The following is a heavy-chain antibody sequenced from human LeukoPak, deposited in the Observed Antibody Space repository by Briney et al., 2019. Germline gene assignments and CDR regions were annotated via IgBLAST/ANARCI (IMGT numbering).Heavy chain of an antibody. Sequence: GGSLRLSCAASGLTFSRYAMIWVRQPPGKGLEWGSSIFPSGGEIHYADSVRGRFTISRDNSKSTLSLQMNSLRAEDTAIYYCATYRQVLLPFESWGQGTLVTVSS. V-gene: IGHV3-23*01. D-gene: IGHD2-8*02. CDR1: GLTFSRYA. CDR3: ATYRQVLLPFES. CDR2: IFPSGGEI. J-gene: IGHJ4*02.